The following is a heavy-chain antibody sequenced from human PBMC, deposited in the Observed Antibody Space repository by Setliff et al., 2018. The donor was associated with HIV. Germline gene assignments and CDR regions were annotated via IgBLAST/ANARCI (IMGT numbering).Heavy chain of an antibody. J-gene: IGHJ4*02. CDR3: ARDKRYRFPFDS. CDR1: GGSFSAYY. CDR2: ISHTGST. D-gene: IGHD2-2*02. V-gene: IGHV4-34*01. Sequence: SETLSLTCAVYGGSFSAYYWSWIRQSPEMGLEWIAEISHTGSTKYNPSLGSRVTISLATSKNQFSLSLRSLSAADTAVYYCARDKRYRFPFDSWGQGTLVAVSS.